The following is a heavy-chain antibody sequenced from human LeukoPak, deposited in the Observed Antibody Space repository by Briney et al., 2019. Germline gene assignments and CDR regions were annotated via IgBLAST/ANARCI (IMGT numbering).Heavy chain of an antibody. V-gene: IGHV3-20*04. CDR3: ARDQLPYSYGDVFDY. Sequence: PGGSLRLSCAASGFTFDDYGMSWVRQAPGKGLEWVSGINWNGGSTGYADSVKGRFTISRDNAKNSLYLQMNSLRAEDTALYYCARDQLPYSYGDVFDYWGQGTLVTVSS. CDR1: GFTFDDYG. D-gene: IGHD5-18*01. J-gene: IGHJ4*02. CDR2: INWNGGST.